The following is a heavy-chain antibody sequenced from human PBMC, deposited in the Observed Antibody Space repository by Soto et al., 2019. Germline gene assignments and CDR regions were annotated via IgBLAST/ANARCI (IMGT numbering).Heavy chain of an antibody. CDR2: IYYNGNI. J-gene: IGHJ4*02. V-gene: IGHV4-59*01. CDR1: GGSITSYY. CDR3: ATGRVYFGSEY. D-gene: IGHD3-10*01. Sequence: QVQLQESGPGLVKPLETLSLTCTVPGGSITSYYWSWGRQPPGKGLEWIGYIYYNGNINHNPSLKGLLTISLDTPKNQFSLRLSSVTAADTAVYYCATGRVYFGSEYWGQGTLVTVSS.